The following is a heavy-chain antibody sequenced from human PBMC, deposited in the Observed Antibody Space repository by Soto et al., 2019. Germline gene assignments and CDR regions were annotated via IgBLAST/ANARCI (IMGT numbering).Heavy chain of an antibody. D-gene: IGHD3-22*01. CDR1: GFTFSSYA. Sequence: PGGSLRLSCAASGFTFSSYAMHWVRQAPGKGLEWVAVISYDGSNKYYADSVKGRFTISRDNSKNTLYLQMNSLRAEDTAVYYCARVYDSSGYYSDLDAFDIWGQGTMVTVSS. V-gene: IGHV3-30-3*01. J-gene: IGHJ3*02. CDR3: ARVYDSSGYYSDLDAFDI. CDR2: ISYDGSNK.